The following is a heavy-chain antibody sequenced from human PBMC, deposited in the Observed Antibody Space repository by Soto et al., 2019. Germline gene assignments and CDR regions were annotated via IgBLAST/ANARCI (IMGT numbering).Heavy chain of an antibody. V-gene: IGHV1-2*02. CDR1: GYTFTDYY. D-gene: IGHD1-20*01. CDR3: ARARADNWNNLFDF. CDR2: INLKSGGT. J-gene: IGHJ4*02. Sequence: ASVKVSCKASGYTFTDYYMHWMRQAPGQGLEWLGWINLKSGGTTYTQNFRGRVTMTWDTSITTAFMELSRLMSDDTAVYYCARARADNWNNLFDFWGQGTMVTVYS.